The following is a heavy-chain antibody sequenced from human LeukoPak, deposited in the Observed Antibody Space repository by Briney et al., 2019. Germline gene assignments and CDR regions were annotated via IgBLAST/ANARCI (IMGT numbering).Heavy chain of an antibody. V-gene: IGHV1-69*04. CDR1: GGTFSSYA. CDR3: ARQPGSGYYYFDY. J-gene: IGHJ4*02. Sequence: SVKVSCKASGGTFSSYAISWVRQAPGQELEWMGRIIPILGIANYAQKFQGRVTITADKSTSTAYMELSSLRSEDTAVYYCARQPGSGYYYFDYWGQGTLVTVSS. CDR2: IIPILGIA. D-gene: IGHD3-22*01.